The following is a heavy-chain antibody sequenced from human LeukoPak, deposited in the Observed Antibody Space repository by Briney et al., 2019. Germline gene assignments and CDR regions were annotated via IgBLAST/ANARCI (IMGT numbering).Heavy chain of an antibody. J-gene: IGHJ4*02. Sequence: APVKVSCKASGGTFSSYAISWVRQAPGQGLEWMGGIIPVFGTANYAQKFQGRVTITTDESTSTAYMELSSLRSEDTAVYYCARESPSRSYGYVLWGQGTLVTVSS. D-gene: IGHD5-18*01. CDR1: GGTFSSYA. V-gene: IGHV1-69*05. CDR2: IIPVFGTA. CDR3: ARESPSRSYGYVL.